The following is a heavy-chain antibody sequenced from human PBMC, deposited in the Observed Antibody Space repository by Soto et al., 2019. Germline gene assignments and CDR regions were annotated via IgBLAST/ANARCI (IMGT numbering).Heavy chain of an antibody. J-gene: IGHJ4*02. CDR2: ISYDGSHK. V-gene: IGHV3-30*03. D-gene: IGHD3-16*01. CDR1: GFTFSSYG. Sequence: GGSLRLSCAASGFTFSSYGMHWVRQPPGKGLEWVAIISYDGSHKYYVDSVKGRFTISRDNSKNTLYLLMSSLRAEDTAVYYCFGASAYLEADYSDCWGQGTLVTVSS. CDR3: FGASAYLEADYSDC.